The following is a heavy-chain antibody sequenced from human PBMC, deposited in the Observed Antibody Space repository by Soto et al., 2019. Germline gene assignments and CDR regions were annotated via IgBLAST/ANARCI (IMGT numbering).Heavy chain of an antibody. CDR2: ISSSSNYI. CDR3: ARVGAYRDFDY. CDR1: RFTFSTYT. Sequence: PGGSLRLSCAASRFTFSTYTMSCVRQATGKGLEWVSSISSSSNYIYYADSVKGRFTISRDNAKNSLYLQMNSLRAEDTAVYYCARVGAYRDFDYWGQGTLVTVSS. J-gene: IGHJ4*02. D-gene: IGHD1-26*01. V-gene: IGHV3-21*01.